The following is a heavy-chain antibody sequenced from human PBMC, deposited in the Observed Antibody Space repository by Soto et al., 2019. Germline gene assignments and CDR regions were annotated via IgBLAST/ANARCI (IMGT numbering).Heavy chain of an antibody. V-gene: IGHV4-59*08. Sequence: QVQLQESGPGLVKPSETMSLSCTVSGGSISSYYWSWFRQSPGKRMEWIGYVHHSWGSSYNPSLQSRDAISLDTSKSQFPLKVTSVTATDTAVYYCARQGFGPLHGLVDVWGQGTTVTVSS. CDR2: VHHSWGS. CDR1: GGSISSYY. D-gene: IGHD3-10*01. CDR3: ARQGFGPLHGLVDV. J-gene: IGHJ6*02.